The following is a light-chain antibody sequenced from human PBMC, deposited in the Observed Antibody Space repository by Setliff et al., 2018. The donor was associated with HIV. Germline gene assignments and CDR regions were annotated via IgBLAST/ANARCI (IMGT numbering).Light chain of an antibody. CDR1: SSDVGGYNY. CDR3: CSYAGSSTPYV. Sequence: QSALAQPASVSGSPGQSITISCTGTSSDVGGYNYVSWYQQHPGKAPKLMIYDVTKRPSGVSNRFSGSKSGNTASLTISGLQAEDEADYYCCSYAGSSTPYVFGTGTKVT. CDR2: DVT. J-gene: IGLJ1*01. V-gene: IGLV2-23*02.